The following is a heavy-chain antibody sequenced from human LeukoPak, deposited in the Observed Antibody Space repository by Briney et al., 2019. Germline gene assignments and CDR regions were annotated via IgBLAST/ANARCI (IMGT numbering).Heavy chain of an antibody. Sequence: GASVTVSCKASGYAFTGYYMHWVRQAPGQGLEWMGWINPNSGGTNYAQKFQGWVTMTRDTSISTAYMELSRLRSDDTAVYYCARTHYDFWSGYYHFDYWGQGTLVTVSS. V-gene: IGHV1-2*04. CDR3: ARTHYDFWSGYYHFDY. D-gene: IGHD3-3*01. CDR2: INPNSGGT. J-gene: IGHJ4*02. CDR1: GYAFTGYY.